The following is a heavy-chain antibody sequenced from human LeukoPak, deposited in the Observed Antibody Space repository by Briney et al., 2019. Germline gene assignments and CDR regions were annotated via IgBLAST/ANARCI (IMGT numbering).Heavy chain of an antibody. V-gene: IGHV3-21*01. CDR3: ARTMVRGVIGDGFDP. D-gene: IGHD3-10*01. Sequence: GGSLRLSCAASGFTFSSYSMNWVRQAPGKGLEWVSSISSSSSYIYYADSVKGRFTISRDNAKNSLYLQMNSLRAEDTAVYYCARTMVRGVIGDGFDPWGQGTQVTVSS. CDR2: ISSSSSYI. J-gene: IGHJ5*02. CDR1: GFTFSSYS.